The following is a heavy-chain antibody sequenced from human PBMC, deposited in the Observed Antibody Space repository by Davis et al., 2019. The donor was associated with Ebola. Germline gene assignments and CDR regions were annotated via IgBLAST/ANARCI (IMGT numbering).Heavy chain of an antibody. CDR1: GFTFSSYA. V-gene: IGHV3-23*01. Sequence: GGSLRLSCAASGFTFSSYAMSWVRQAPGKGLEWVSAISGSGGSTYYADSVKGRFTISRDNSKNTLYLQMNSLRAEDTAVYYCAREWGEMATIRPLPEYYYYGMDVWGQGTTVTVSS. CDR3: AREWGEMATIRPLPEYYYYGMDV. J-gene: IGHJ6*02. D-gene: IGHD5-24*01. CDR2: ISGSGGST.